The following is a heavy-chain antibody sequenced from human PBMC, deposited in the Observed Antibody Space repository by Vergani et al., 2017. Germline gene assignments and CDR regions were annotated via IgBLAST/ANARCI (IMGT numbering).Heavy chain of an antibody. CDR1: GGTFSSYT. J-gene: IGHJ6*02. CDR2: IIPILGIA. Sequence: QVQLVQSGAEVKKPGSSVKVSCKASGGTFSSYTISWVRQAPGQGLEWMGRIIPILGIANYAQKFQGRVTITADKSTSTAYMDLSILRSEDTAVYYCAREGYGSGSYLPTDYYYYGMDVWGQGTTVTVSS. V-gene: IGHV1-69*08. D-gene: IGHD3-10*01. CDR3: AREGYGSGSYLPTDYYYYGMDV.